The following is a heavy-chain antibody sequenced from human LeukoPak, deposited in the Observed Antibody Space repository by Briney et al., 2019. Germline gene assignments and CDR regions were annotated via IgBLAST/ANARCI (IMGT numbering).Heavy chain of an antibody. CDR3: ARGAVLGIVGPWGYYYMDV. CDR1: GGTFSSYA. D-gene: IGHD1-26*01. CDR2: IIPIFGTA. V-gene: IGHV1-69*05. Sequence: ASVKVSCKASGGTFSSYAISWVRQAPGQGLEWMGGIIPIFGTANYAQKFQGRVTITTDESTSTAYMELSSLRSEDTAVYYCARGAVLGIVGPWGYYYMDVWGKGTTVTVSS. J-gene: IGHJ6*03.